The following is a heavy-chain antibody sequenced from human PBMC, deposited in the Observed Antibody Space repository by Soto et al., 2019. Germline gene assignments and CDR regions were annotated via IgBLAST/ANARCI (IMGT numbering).Heavy chain of an antibody. Sequence: QVQLVQSGAEEKKPGSSVKVSCKASGGTFSSYAISWVRQAPGQGLEWMGGIIPIFGTANYAQKLQGRVTITADESTSTTYMELSSLRSEDTAVYYCARAPIAPAGNNWLDPCGQGTLVTVSS. V-gene: IGHV1-69*01. CDR2: IIPIFGTA. J-gene: IGHJ5*02. CDR1: GGTFSSYA. CDR3: ARAPIAPAGNNWLDP. D-gene: IGHD6-13*01.